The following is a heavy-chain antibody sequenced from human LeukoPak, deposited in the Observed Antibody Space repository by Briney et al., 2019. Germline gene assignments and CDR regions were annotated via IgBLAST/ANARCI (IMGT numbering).Heavy chain of an antibody. Sequence: PSETLSLTCTVSGGSISDYYWTWTRQPPEKGLEWIGYIHSIGGTNYNPSLKSRVTISVDTSKNQFSLKLSSVTAADTAFYYCARGHDYYYSGRQSWFDPWGQGTLVTVSS. CDR3: ARGHDYYYSGRQSWFDP. V-gene: IGHV4-59*01. D-gene: IGHD3-10*01. J-gene: IGHJ5*02. CDR1: GGSISDYY. CDR2: IHSIGGT.